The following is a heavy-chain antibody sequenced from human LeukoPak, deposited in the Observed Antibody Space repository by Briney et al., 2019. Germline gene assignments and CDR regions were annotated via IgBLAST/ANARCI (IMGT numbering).Heavy chain of an antibody. J-gene: IGHJ5*02. CDR2: ISSSSSYI. CDR1: GFTFGSYS. Sequence: GGSLRLSCAASGFTFGSYSMNWVRQAPGKGLEWVSSISSSSSYIYYADSVKGRFTISRDNAKNSLYLQMNSLRAEDTAVYYCAREDCSGGSCYSGWFDPWGQGTLVTVSS. V-gene: IGHV3-21*01. CDR3: AREDCSGGSCYSGWFDP. D-gene: IGHD2-15*01.